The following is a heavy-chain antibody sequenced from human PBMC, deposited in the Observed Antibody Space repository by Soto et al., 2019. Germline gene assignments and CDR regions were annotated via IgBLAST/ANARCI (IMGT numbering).Heavy chain of an antibody. Sequence: SETLSLTCAVYGRSFSGYYWSWIRQPPGKGLEWIGEINHSGSTNYNPSLKSRVTISVDTSKNQFSLKLSSVTAADTAVYYCARVYSSSSPYYMDVWGKGTTVTVSS. CDR3: ARVYSSSSPYYMDV. CDR2: INHSGST. V-gene: IGHV4-34*01. CDR1: GRSFSGYY. D-gene: IGHD6-6*01. J-gene: IGHJ6*03.